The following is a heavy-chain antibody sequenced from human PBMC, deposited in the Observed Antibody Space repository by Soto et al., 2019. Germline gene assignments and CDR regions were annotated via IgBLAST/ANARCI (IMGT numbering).Heavy chain of an antibody. CDR3: ATRYCTSTNCYSFDY. Sequence: PGGSLRLSCAASGFTFSSYIMNWVRQAPGKGLEWVSSISSSSSHIFYADSVKGRFTISRDNAKNSLYLQMNSLRAEDTAVYYCATRYCTSTNCYSFDYWGQGTLVTVSS. CDR2: ISSSSSHI. J-gene: IGHJ4*02. CDR1: GFTFSSYI. V-gene: IGHV3-21*01. D-gene: IGHD2-2*01.